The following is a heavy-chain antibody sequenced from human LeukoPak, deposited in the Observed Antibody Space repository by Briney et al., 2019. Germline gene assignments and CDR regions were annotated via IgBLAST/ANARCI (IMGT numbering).Heavy chain of an antibody. CDR2: ISSSSTI. Sequence: GGSLRLSCAASGFTFSSYSMNWVRQAPGKGLEWVSYISSSSTIYYADSVKGRFTISRDNAKNSLYLQMNSLRAEDTAVYYRARTAAYRGYPFDYWGQGTLVTVSS. J-gene: IGHJ4*02. CDR1: GFTFSSYS. V-gene: IGHV3-48*04. CDR3: ARTAAYRGYPFDY. D-gene: IGHD5-12*01.